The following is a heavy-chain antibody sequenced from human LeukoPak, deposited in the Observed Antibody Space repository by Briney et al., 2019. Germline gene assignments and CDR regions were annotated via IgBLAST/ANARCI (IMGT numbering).Heavy chain of an antibody. J-gene: IGHJ4*02. CDR2: IYSGGST. V-gene: IGHV3-53*01. CDR3: ARVLKWLSFDY. D-gene: IGHD5-24*01. CDR1: GFPVSSNY. Sequence: GGSLRLSCAASGFPVSSNYMSWVRQAPGKGLGWVSVIYSGGSTYYADSVKGRFTISRDNSKNTLYLQMNSLRAEDTAVYYCARVLKWLSFDYWGQGTLVTVSS.